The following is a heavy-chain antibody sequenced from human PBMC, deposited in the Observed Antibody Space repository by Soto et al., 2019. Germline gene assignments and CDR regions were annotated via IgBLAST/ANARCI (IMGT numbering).Heavy chain of an antibody. D-gene: IGHD2-2*01. CDR3: TTDLYCSSTSCSGYYYYYGMDV. Sequence: GGSLRLSCAASGFTFSNAWMNWVRQAPGKGLEWVGRIKSKTDGGTTDYAAPVKGRFTISRDDSKNTLYLQMNSLKTEDTAVYYCTTDLYCSSTSCSGYYYYYGMDVWGQGTTVTVSS. J-gene: IGHJ6*02. CDR2: IKSKTDGGTT. CDR1: GFTFSNAW. V-gene: IGHV3-15*07.